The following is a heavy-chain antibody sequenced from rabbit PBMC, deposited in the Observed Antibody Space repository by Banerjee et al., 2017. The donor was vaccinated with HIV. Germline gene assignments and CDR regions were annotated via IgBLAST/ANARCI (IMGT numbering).Heavy chain of an antibody. CDR1: GFSFSSGYD. J-gene: IGHJ4*01. Sequence: QEQLVESGGGLVKPGGTLTLTCKASGFSFSSGYDMCWVRQAPGKGLEWIACIYIDNGSAHYASWAKGRFTISKTSSTTVTLQLDSLTAADTATYFCARGAGGGGDGYNLWGQGTLVTVS. D-gene: IGHD2-1*01. CDR3: ARGAGGGGDGYNL. V-gene: IGHV1S45*01. CDR2: IYIDNGSA.